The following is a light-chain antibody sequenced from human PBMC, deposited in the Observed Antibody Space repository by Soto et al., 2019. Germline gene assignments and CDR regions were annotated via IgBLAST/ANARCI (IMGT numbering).Light chain of an antibody. CDR2: DAS. V-gene: IGKV3-11*01. CDR1: QSVSSY. J-gene: IGKJ5*01. Sequence: EIVLTQSPATLSLSPGERANLSCRASQSVSSYLAWYQQKPGQAPRLLIYDASIRATGIPARFSGSGSGTDFTLTISSLEPEHFSVYYCQQRSNWITFGQGTRREIK. CDR3: QQRSNWIT.